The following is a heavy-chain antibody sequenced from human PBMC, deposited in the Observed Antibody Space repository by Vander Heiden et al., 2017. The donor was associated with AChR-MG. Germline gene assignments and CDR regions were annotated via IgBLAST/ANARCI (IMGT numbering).Heavy chain of an antibody. Sequence: EVQLLESGGGLVQPGGSLRLSCAASGFTFSSYAMSWVRQAPGKGLEWVSAISGSGGSTYYADSVKGRVTISRDNSKNTLYLQMNSLRAEDTAVYYCAKVKKPSSWQLLPWFDYWGQGTLVTVSS. D-gene: IGHD2-15*01. J-gene: IGHJ4*02. CDR2: ISGSGGST. V-gene: IGHV3-23*01. CDR1: GFTFSSYA. CDR3: AKVKKPSSWQLLPWFDY.